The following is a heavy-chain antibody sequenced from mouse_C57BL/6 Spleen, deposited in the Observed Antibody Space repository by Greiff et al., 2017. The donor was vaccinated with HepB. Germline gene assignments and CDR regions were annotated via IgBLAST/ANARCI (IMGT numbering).Heavy chain of an antibody. V-gene: IGHV5-4*01. D-gene: IGHD3-1*01. CDR2: ISDGGSYT. Sequence: EVQLVESGGGLVKPGGSLKLSCAASGFTFSSYAMSWVRQTPEKRLEWVATISDGGSYTYYPDNVKGRFTISRDNAKNNLYLQMSHLKSEETAMYYCAREAQLGAMDYWGQGTSVTVSS. CDR1: GFTFSSYA. J-gene: IGHJ4*01. CDR3: AREAQLGAMDY.